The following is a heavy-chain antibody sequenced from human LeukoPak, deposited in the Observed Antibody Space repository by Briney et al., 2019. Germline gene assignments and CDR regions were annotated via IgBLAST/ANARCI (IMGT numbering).Heavy chain of an antibody. V-gene: IGHV3-30*03. Sequence: GGSLRLSCAASGFTFSNYGMHWVRQAPGKGLEWVAVILHDGSNKQYADSVKGRFTISRDNSKNTLYLQINSLRAEDTAVYYCATLSGDSHGYDYWGLGTLVTVSS. CDR3: ATLSGDSHGYDY. CDR1: GFTFSNYG. J-gene: IGHJ4*02. CDR2: ILHDGSNK. D-gene: IGHD5-18*01.